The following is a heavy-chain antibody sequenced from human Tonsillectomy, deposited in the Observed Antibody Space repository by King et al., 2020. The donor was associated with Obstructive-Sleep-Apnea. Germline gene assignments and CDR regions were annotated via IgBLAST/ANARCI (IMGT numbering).Heavy chain of an antibody. V-gene: IGHV4-39*07. J-gene: IGHJ4*02. CDR2: IYYSGST. CDR3: ATTERYGSGSYPSDY. D-gene: IGHD3-10*01. CDR1: GGSISSSSYY. Sequence: QLQESGPGLVKPSETLSLTCTVSGGSISSSSYYWGWIRQPPGKGLEWIGSIYYSGSTYYNPSLKSRVTISVDTSKNQFSLKLSSVTAADTAVYYCATTERYGSGSYPSDYWGQGTLVTVSS.